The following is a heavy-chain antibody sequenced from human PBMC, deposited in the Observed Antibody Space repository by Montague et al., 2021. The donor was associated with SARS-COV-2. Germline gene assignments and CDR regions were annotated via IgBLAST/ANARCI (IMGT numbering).Heavy chain of an antibody. Sequence: PALVKPTQTLTLTCTFSGFSLSTSEVGVGWIRQPPGKAPEFLALIYGDXDKRYKPSLKSRPTITKVTSKNQVVLTMTNVDPVDTATYYCAHFGILRYFDPWGQGTLVTVSS. V-gene: IGHV2-5*02. CDR2: IYGDXDK. J-gene: IGHJ5*02. CDR1: GFSLSTSEVG. D-gene: IGHD3-9*01. CDR3: AHFGILRYFDP.